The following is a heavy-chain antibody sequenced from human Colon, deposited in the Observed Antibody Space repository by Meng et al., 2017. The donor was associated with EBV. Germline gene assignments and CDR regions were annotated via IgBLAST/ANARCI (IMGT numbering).Heavy chain of an antibody. V-gene: IGHV4-34*01. Sequence: QWQRQQGRAGLLSPSEHLSLTCAVYGGSFSGYYWSWPRQPPGKVLELIGEINHSGSTHYTPSLNSRLTISVDTSKNQFSLKLSSVTAADTAVYYCARGDGSGSGNWFDPWGQGTLVTVSS. D-gene: IGHD3-10*01. CDR1: GGSFSGYY. CDR2: INHSGST. J-gene: IGHJ5*02. CDR3: ARGDGSGSGNWFDP.